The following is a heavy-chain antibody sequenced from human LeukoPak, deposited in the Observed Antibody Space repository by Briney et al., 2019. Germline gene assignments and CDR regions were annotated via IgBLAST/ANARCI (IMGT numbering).Heavy chain of an antibody. J-gene: IGHJ4*02. CDR3: AKDLDSSGYYYYFDY. Sequence: GGSLRLSCAASGFTFSSYAMSWVRQAPGKGLEWVSAISGSGGSTYYADSVKGRFTSSRDNSKNTLYLQMNSLRAEDTAVYYCAKDLDSSGYYYYFDYWGQGTLVTVSS. D-gene: IGHD3-22*01. CDR2: ISGSGGST. CDR1: GFTFSSYA. V-gene: IGHV3-23*01.